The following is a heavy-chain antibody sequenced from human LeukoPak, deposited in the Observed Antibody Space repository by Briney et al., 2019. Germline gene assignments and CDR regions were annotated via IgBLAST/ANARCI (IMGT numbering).Heavy chain of an antibody. D-gene: IGHD5-18*01. CDR3: ARGGDTGGFDY. CDR2: IYYSGST. J-gene: IGHJ4*02. Sequence: PSETLSLTCTVSGGSISSYYWSWLRQPPGKGLEWIGYIYYSGSTNYNPSLKSRVTISVDTSKNQFSLKLSSVTAADTAVYYCARGGDTGGFDYWGQGTLVTVSS. V-gene: IGHV4-59*01. CDR1: GGSISSYY.